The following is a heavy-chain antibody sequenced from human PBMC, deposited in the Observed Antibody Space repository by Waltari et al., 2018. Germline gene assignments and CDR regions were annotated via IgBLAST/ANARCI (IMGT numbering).Heavy chain of an antibody. CDR1: GFTFSSYA. CDR2: IYSGGST. Sequence: EVQLLESGGGLVQPGGSLSLSCAASGFTFSSYAMSWVRQAPGKGMEWVSVIYSGGSTYYADSVKGRFTISRDNSKNTLYLQMNSLRAEDTAVYYCAKGATDIDYWGQGTLVTVSS. CDR3: AKGATDIDY. J-gene: IGHJ4*02. D-gene: IGHD5-12*01. V-gene: IGHV3-23*03.